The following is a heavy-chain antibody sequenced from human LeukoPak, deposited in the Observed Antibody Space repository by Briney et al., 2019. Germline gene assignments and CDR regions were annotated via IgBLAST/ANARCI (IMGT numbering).Heavy chain of an antibody. V-gene: IGHV1-18*01. J-gene: IGHJ4*02. CDR1: GYTFTSYG. CDR3: AREPPRGYCSSTSCSQPFDY. D-gene: IGHD2-2*01. Sequence: RASVKVSCKASGYTFTSYGISWVRQAPGQGLEWMGWISAYNGNTNYAQKLQGRVTMTTDTSTSTAYMELRSLRSDDTAVYYCAREPPRGYCSSTSCSQPFDYWGQGTLVTVSS. CDR2: ISAYNGNT.